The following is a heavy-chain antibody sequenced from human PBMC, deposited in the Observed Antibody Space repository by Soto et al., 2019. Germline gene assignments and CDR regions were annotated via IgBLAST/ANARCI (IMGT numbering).Heavy chain of an antibody. V-gene: IGHV3-30-3*01. D-gene: IGHD3-3*01. Sequence: QVQLVESGGGVVQPGRSLRLSCAASGFTFSSCAMHWVRQAPGKGLEWVAVISYDGSNKYYADSVKGRCTVPRDNSKNPPYLQVNSRRAEDTAVYYCARDRGDLRFLEWSYYFDYWGQGTLVTVSS. CDR3: ARDRGDLRFLEWSYYFDY. J-gene: IGHJ4*02. CDR2: ISYDGSNK. CDR1: GFTFSSCA.